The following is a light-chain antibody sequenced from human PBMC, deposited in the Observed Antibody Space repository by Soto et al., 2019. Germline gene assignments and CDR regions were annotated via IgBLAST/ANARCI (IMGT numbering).Light chain of an antibody. CDR3: QQYYSAPPT. Sequence: DIVMTQSPDSLAVSLGERATINCKSSQSVLYSSTNKNYLAWYQHKPGQPPKLLIYWASTRKSGVPDRFSGSGSATDFTLTISSLQAEDVAVYYCQQYYSAPPTFGPGTKVDI. CDR2: WAS. V-gene: IGKV4-1*01. J-gene: IGKJ3*01. CDR1: QSVLYSSTNKNY.